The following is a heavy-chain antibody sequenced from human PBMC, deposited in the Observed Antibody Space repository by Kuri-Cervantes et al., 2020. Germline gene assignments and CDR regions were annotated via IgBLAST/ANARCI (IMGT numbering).Heavy chain of an antibody. CDR2: INPNSGGT. CDR1: GYTFTGYY. CDR3: ARGPGPTLRYFDWFQEDYYYGMDV. Sequence: ASVLVICKASGYTFTGYYMHWLRQAPGQGLEWMGWINPNSGGTNYAQKFQGRVTMTRDTSISTAYIELSRLRSDDTAVYYCARGPGPTLRYFDWFQEDYYYGMDVWGQGTTVTVSS. J-gene: IGHJ6*02. D-gene: IGHD3-9*01. V-gene: IGHV1-2*02.